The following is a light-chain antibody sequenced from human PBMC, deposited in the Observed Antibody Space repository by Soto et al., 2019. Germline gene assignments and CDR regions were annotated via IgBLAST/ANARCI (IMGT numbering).Light chain of an antibody. V-gene: IGKV3-20*01. J-gene: IGKJ1*01. CDR3: QHFGSSQVA. CDR1: QSVSSTY. Sequence: EIVLTQSPGTLSLSPGERATLSCRASQSVSSTYLAWYQQKPGQAPRLLIYGASSRATGIPDRFSGSGSGTDFTLTISRLESEDFAVYYCQHFGSSQVAFGQGTKLEIK. CDR2: GAS.